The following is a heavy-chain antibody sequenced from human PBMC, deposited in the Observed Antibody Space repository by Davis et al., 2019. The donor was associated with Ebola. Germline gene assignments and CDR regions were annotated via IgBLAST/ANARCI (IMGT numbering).Heavy chain of an antibody. Sequence: GESLKISCKGSGYSFGWVRQMLGKGLEWMGLIYPGDSTTKYSPSFQGQVTISAYKSISTAYLQWGSLKASDTAMYYCATRDSGREPFDLWGQGTMITVSS. V-gene: IGHV5-51*01. J-gene: IGHJ3*01. CDR3: ATRDSGREPFDL. D-gene: IGHD2-15*01. CDR1: GYSF. CDR2: IYPGDSTT.